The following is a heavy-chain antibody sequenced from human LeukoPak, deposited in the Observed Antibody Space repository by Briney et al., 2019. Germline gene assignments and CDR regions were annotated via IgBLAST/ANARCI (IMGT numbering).Heavy chain of an antibody. CDR3: ARATYYDFWSGYHNWFDP. Sequence: SETLSLTCTVSGGSISSYYWSWIRQPPGKGLEWIGYIYYSGSTSYNPSLKSRVTISVDTSKNQFSLKLSSVTAADTAVYYCARATYYDFWSGYHNWFDPWGQGTLVTVSS. CDR2: IYYSGST. V-gene: IGHV4-59*01. D-gene: IGHD3-3*01. CDR1: GGSISSYY. J-gene: IGHJ5*02.